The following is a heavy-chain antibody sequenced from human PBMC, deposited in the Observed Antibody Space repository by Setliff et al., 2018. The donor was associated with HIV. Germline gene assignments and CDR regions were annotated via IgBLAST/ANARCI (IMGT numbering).Heavy chain of an antibody. Sequence: SVKVSCKASGGTFSSYAISWVRQAPGQGLEWMGGIIPIFGTANYAQKFQGRVTITADESTSTAYMELSSLRSEDTAAYYCARDQGLTVTHSDDAFDIWGQGTMVTVSS. CDR1: GGTFSSYA. D-gene: IGHD4-17*01. J-gene: IGHJ3*02. CDR2: IIPIFGTA. CDR3: ARDQGLTVTHSDDAFDI. V-gene: IGHV1-69*13.